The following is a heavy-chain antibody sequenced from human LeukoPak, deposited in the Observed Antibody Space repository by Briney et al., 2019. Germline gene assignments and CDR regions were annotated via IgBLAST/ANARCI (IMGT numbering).Heavy chain of an antibody. D-gene: IGHD3-9*01. Sequence: SETLSLTCTVSGGSISSYYWSWIRQPPGKGLEWIGYIYYSASTNYNPSLKSRVTISVDTSKNQFSLKLSSVTAADTAVYYCARTSNAYHDILTGYYPTLFDYWGQGTLVTVSS. V-gene: IGHV4-59*01. J-gene: IGHJ4*02. CDR1: GGSISSYY. CDR2: IYYSAST. CDR3: ARTSNAYHDILTGYYPTLFDY.